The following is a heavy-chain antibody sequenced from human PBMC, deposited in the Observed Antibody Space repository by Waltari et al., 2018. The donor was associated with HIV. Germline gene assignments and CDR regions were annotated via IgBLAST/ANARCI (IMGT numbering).Heavy chain of an antibody. CDR1: AFTFSSYA. J-gene: IGHJ4*02. CDR3: AKDHVGGWGFDY. D-gene: IGHD3-16*01. CDR2: ISGSGGST. V-gene: IGHV3-23*01. Sequence: EVQLLESGGGLVQPGGSLRLSCAASAFTFSSYAMSWVRQAPGKVLEWVSAISGSGGSTYYADSVKGRFTISRDNSKNTLYLQMNSLRAEDTAVYYCAKDHVGGWGFDYWGQGTLVTVSS.